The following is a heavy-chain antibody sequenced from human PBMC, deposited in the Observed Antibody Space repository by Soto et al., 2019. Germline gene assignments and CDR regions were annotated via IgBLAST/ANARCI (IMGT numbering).Heavy chain of an antibody. CDR2: IRGSGGDT. Sequence: EVQLLESGGGLVQPGGSLRISCAASGFTFSSYVMNWVRQAPGKGLEWVSGIRGSGGDTFYADSVEGRFTISRDNSKNTLYLQMNSLRAEDTAVYYCARGPRAPPPHDYGMDVW. CDR1: GFTFSSYV. CDR3: ARGPRAPPPHDYGMDV. V-gene: IGHV3-23*01. J-gene: IGHJ6*01.